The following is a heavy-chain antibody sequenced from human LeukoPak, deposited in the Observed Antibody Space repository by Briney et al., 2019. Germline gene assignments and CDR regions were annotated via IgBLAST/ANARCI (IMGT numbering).Heavy chain of an antibody. Sequence: ASVKVSCKASGYTFTGYYMHWVRQAPGQGLEWMGRINPNSGGTDYAQNFQGRVTMTRDTSISTANIELSRLRSHDEAGYSFARSGRDDSSGYYYVIDYWGQGTLVTVSS. CDR1: GYTFTGYY. J-gene: IGHJ4*02. V-gene: IGHV1-2*06. D-gene: IGHD3-22*01. CDR2: INPNSGGT. CDR3: ARSGRDDSSGYYYVIDY.